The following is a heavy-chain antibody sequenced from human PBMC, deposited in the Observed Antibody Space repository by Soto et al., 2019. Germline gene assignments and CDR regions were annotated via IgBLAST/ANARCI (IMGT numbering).Heavy chain of an antibody. CDR2: INHSGST. CDR1: GGSFSGYY. Sequence: QVQLQQWGAGLLKPSETLSLTCAVYGGSFSGYYWSWIRQPPGKGLEWIGEINHSGSTKYNPSLKSRVTISVDTSKNQFSLKLSSVTAAATALYYCARGGYMVRGAGYFDLWGRGTLVTVSS. J-gene: IGHJ2*01. V-gene: IGHV4-34*01. D-gene: IGHD3-10*01. CDR3: ARGGYMVRGAGYFDL.